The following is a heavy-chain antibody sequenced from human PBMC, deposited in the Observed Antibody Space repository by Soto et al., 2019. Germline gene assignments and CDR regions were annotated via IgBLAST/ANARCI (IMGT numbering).Heavy chain of an antibody. CDR2: IYYSGST. D-gene: IGHD3-10*01. V-gene: IGHV4-39*01. CDR1: GGSISSSSYY. CDR3: ARRGQRRLVLQNWFDP. J-gene: IGHJ5*02. Sequence: PSETLSLTCTVSGGSISSSSYYWGWIRQTPWKGQEWIESIYYSGSTYYNPSLKSRVTISVDTSKNQFSLKLSFVTAADTAVYYCARRGQRRLVLQNWFDPWGQGTLVTVSS.